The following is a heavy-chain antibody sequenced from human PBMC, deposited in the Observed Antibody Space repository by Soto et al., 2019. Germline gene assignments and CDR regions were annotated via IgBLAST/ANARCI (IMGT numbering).Heavy chain of an antibody. D-gene: IGHD3-10*01. Sequence: SETLCLTCTVSGGSISSGDYYWSWIRQPPGKGLEWIGYIYYSGSTYYNPSLKSRVTISVDTSKNQFSLKLSSVTAADTAVYYCARARYYYGSGSYPRYYYYYGMDVWGQGTTVT. V-gene: IGHV4-30-4*01. J-gene: IGHJ6*02. CDR1: GGSISSGDYY. CDR2: IYYSGST. CDR3: ARARYYYGSGSYPRYYYYYGMDV.